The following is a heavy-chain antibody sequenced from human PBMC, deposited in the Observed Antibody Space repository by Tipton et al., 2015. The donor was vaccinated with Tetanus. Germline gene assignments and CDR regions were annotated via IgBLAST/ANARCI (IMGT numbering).Heavy chain of an antibody. V-gene: IGHV3-30-3*01. J-gene: IGHJ4*02. CDR2: ISNDGNNK. D-gene: IGHD3-10*01. CDR3: TRDSEGCLILWIGDFLSPYFEY. Sequence: SLRLSCAASGFTFSNYAIHWVRQAPGKGLEWVAAISNDGNNKYYADSVKGRFTISRDKSKNTVYLQMNSLRADDAAVYYCTRDSEGCLILWIGDFLSPYFEYWGQGTLVTVSS. CDR1: GFTFSNYA.